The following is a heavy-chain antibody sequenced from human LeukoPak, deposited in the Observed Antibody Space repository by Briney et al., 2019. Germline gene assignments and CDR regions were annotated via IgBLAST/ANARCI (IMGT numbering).Heavy chain of an antibody. CDR2: INPNSGGT. CDR1: GYTFTGYY. D-gene: IGHD3-22*01. Sequence: ASVKVSCKASGYTFTGYYMHWVRQAPGQGLEWMGWINPNSGGTNYAQKFQGRVTMTRDTSISTAYMGLSRLTSDDTAVYYCARDLGYDSSGYWYWGQGTLVIVSS. J-gene: IGHJ4*02. CDR3: ARDLGYDSSGYWY. V-gene: IGHV1-2*02.